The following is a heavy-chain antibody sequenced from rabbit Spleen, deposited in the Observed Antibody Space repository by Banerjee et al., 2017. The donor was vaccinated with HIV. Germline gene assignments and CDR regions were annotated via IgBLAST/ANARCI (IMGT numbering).Heavy chain of an antibody. J-gene: IGHJ3*01. D-gene: IGHD6-1*01. CDR1: GFTLSNYW. Sequence: QSLEESGGDLVKPEGSLTLTCTASGFTLSNYWMSWVRQAPGKGLEWIACIYNGDGSAYYASWAKGRFTISKTSSTTVTLQMTSLTAADTATYFCVRDLYGFGGATLWGQGTLVTVS. V-gene: IGHV1S40*01. CDR2: IYNGDGSA. CDR3: VRDLYGFGGATL.